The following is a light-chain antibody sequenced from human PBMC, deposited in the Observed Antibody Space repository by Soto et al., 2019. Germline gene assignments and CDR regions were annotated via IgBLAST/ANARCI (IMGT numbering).Light chain of an antibody. CDR1: HTVGSY. V-gene: IGKV3-11*01. CDR2: GSS. J-gene: IGKJ3*01. CDR3: QQRTTGPALLT. Sequence: EIVLTQSPATLYLSPGERDTLSCRSSHTVGSYLAWYQQKPGQAPRLLIYGSSNRATGIPARFSGSGSGTDFSLTISSLETEDFAVYFCQQRTTGPALLTFGPGTKVDIK.